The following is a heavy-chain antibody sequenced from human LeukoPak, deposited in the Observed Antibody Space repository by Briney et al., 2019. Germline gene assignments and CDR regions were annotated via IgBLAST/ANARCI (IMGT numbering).Heavy chain of an antibody. V-gene: IGHV3-7*01. D-gene: IGHD4-23*01. J-gene: IGHJ4*02. CDR1: GFTFSIYW. Sequence: GGSLRLSCAASGFTFSIYWMMWVRQAPGKGLEWVAYIKGDGSDKYYVDSVRGRFTISRDNAENSLYPQMNSLRAEDTAVYYCARDAGYGGNSDFWGQGTLVTVSS. CDR3: ARDAGYGGNSDF. CDR2: IKGDGSDK.